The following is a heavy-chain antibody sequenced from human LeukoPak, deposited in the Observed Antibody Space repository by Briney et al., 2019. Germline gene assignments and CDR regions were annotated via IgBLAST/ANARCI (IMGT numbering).Heavy chain of an antibody. CDR2: ISYDGRDK. Sequence: GGSLRLSCAASGFTFSSYAMHWVRQAPGKKLEWVAVISYDGRDKYYAESEKGRFTISRDNAKNSLYLQMNSLRAEDTAVYYCARGSTYYDSSGQVPFDYWGQGTLVTVSS. J-gene: IGHJ4*02. CDR1: GFTFSSYA. D-gene: IGHD3-22*01. V-gene: IGHV3-30*04. CDR3: ARGSTYYDSSGQVPFDY.